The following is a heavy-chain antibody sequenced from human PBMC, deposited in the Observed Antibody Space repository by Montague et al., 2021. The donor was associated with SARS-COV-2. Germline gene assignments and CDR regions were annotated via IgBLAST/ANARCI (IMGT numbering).Heavy chain of an antibody. Sequence: SLRLSCAASGFTFSNYAMSWVRQAPGKGLEWVSAISGSGGSTYYADSVKGRFTISRDNSKNTLYLQMNSLRAEDTAVYYCAKDPHYDFWSGYYPDYWGQGTLVTVSS. CDR2: ISGSGGST. CDR1: GFTFSNYA. J-gene: IGHJ4*02. D-gene: IGHD3-3*01. V-gene: IGHV3-23*01. CDR3: AKDPHYDFWSGYYPDY.